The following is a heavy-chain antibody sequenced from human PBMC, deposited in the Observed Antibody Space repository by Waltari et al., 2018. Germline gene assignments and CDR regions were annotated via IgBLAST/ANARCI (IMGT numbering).Heavy chain of an antibody. CDR2: INAGNGDT. V-gene: IGHV1-3*01. D-gene: IGHD2-2*02. CDR1: GYIFTGYS. J-gene: IGHJ6*02. CDR3: ARDDIVVVPGGILGHGVDV. Sequence: QVQLVQSGAEVKKPGASVKVSCKASGYIFTGYSIHWVRRAPGQRLEWMGWINAGNGDTKYSQKFQGRVTITRDTSASTAYMKLSSLRSEDTAVYYCARDDIVVVPGGILGHGVDVWGQGTTVTVSS.